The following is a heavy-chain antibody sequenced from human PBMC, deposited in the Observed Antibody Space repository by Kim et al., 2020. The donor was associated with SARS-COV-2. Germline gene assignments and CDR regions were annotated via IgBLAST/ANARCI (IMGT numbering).Heavy chain of an antibody. CDR2: IYYSGST. D-gene: IGHD3-9*01. V-gene: IGHV4-39*01. J-gene: IGHJ3*02. CDR3: ASPILTGYYNVPVDAFDI. Sequence: SETLSLTCTVSSGSISSSSYYWGWIRQPPGKGLEWIGSIYYSGSTYYNPSLKSRVTISVDTSKNQFSLKLSSVTAADTAVYYCASPILTGYYNVPVDAFDIWGQGTMVTVSS. CDR1: SGSISSSSYY.